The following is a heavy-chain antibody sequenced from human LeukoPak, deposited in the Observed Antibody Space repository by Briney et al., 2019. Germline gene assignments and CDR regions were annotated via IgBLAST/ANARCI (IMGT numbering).Heavy chain of an antibody. V-gene: IGHV4-59*01. J-gene: IGHJ6*02. CDR1: GGSISNYY. D-gene: IGHD1-26*01. CDR3: ARVGGTNYYYYGMDV. Sequence: SETLSHTCTVSGGSISNYYWSWIRQPPGKGLEWIGYIYYSGSTNYNPSLKSRVTISVDTSKNQFSLKLSSVTAADTAVYYCARVGGTNYYYYGMDVWGQGTTVTVSS. CDR2: IYYSGST.